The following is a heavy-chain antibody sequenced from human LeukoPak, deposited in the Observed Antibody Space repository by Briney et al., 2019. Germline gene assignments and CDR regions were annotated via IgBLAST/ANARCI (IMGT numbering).Heavy chain of an antibody. CDR3: AKDHGDIVVVPAAIEWYYMDV. D-gene: IGHD2-2*01. V-gene: IGHV3-30*02. Sequence: GGSLRLSCAASGFTFSSYGMHWVRQAPGKGLEWVAFIRYDGSNKYYADSVKGRFTIFRDNSKNTLYLQMNSLRAEETAVYYCAKDHGDIVVVPAAIEWYYMDVWGKGTTVTVSS. CDR2: IRYDGSNK. J-gene: IGHJ6*03. CDR1: GFTFSSYG.